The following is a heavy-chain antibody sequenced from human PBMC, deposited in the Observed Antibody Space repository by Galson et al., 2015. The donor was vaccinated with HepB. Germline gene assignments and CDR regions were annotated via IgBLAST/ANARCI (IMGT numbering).Heavy chain of an antibody. CDR3: ARGPSDSSYDDCCLDP. CDR1: GFTFSSYA. CDR2: ICSDRSNK. Sequence: SLRLSCAASGFTFSSYAMNWVRQAPGKGLEWVAVICSDRSNKYYADSVKGRFTISRDNAKNTLYLHMNSLRAEDTAVYYCARGPSDSSYDDCCLDPWGKGTTVTVSS. J-gene: IGHJ5*02. V-gene: IGHV3-30*04. D-gene: IGHD5-12*01.